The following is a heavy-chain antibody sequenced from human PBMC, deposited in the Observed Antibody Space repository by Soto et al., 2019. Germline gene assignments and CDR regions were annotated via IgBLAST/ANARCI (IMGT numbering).Heavy chain of an antibody. D-gene: IGHD3-22*01. CDR3: AKDTVRRYDTGWGHSYGLDV. J-gene: IGHJ6*02. V-gene: IGHV3-23*01. CDR2: ISGSTYNP. Sequence: PGGSLRLSCAASGFTFSTYAMTWVRQAPGKGLEWVSSISGSTYNPFYADSVRGRFTISRDNSKNTVYLQMKSLRSEDTALYYCAKDTVRRYDTGWGHSYGLDVWGQGTTVTVSS. CDR1: GFTFSTYA.